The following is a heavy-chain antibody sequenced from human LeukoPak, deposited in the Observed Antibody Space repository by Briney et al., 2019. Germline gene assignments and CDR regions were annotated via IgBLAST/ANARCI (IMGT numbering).Heavy chain of an antibody. J-gene: IGHJ3*02. CDR3: ARLSALVGAKGDAFDI. D-gene: IGHD1-26*01. Sequence: GGSLRLSCAASGFTFSSYEMNWVRQAPGKGLEWVAVISYDGSNKYYADSVKGRFTISRDNSKNTLYLQMNSLRAEDTAVYYCARLSALVGAKGDAFDIWGQGTMVTVSS. V-gene: IGHV3-30*04. CDR2: ISYDGSNK. CDR1: GFTFSSYE.